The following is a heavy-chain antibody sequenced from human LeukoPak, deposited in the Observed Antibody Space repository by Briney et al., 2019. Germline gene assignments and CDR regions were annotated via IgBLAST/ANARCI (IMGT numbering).Heavy chain of an antibody. V-gene: IGHV3-48*04. CDR3: ARGYVSGTYYV. Sequence: PGGSLRLSCAASGFTFSSYSMNWVRQAPGKGLEWVSFISGDRNTKYYADSVKGRFSMSRDNAKNLVYLQMNFLTAEDTAVYYCARGYVSGTYYVWGQGTLVTVSS. J-gene: IGHJ4*02. CDR1: GFTFSSYS. D-gene: IGHD3-10*01. CDR2: ISGDRNTK.